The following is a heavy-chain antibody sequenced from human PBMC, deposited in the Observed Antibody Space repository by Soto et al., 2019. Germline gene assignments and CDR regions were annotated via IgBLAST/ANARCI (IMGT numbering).Heavy chain of an antibody. D-gene: IGHD5-12*01. CDR3: ARDGYLDKYDPGLDF. J-gene: IGHJ4*02. CDR1: GFTFSSYG. V-gene: IGHV3-33*01. CDR2: IWYDGSKR. Sequence: QVQLVESGGGVVQPGTSLRLSCAASGFTFSSYGMHWVRQAPGKGLEWVAGIWYDGSKRYYADSVKGRLTISRHNHMNTLYLQMKILIAEDKAVYYCARDGYLDKYDPGLDFWVEGTLMTVSS.